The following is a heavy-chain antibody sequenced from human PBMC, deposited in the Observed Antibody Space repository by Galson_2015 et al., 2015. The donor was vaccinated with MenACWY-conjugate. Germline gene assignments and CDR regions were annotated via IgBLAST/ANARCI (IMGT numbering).Heavy chain of an antibody. J-gene: IGHJ4*02. D-gene: IGHD6-19*01. CDR1: GFTFSSYG. Sequence: SLRLSCAASGFTFSSYGMQWVRQAPGKGLDWVAVISYEGSIQHYGDSVKGRFTISRDNSQNTLYLQMNSLRVEDTAVYYCAKEAAQRASVALDYWGQGTLVTVSS. CDR3: AKEAAQRASVALDY. CDR2: ISYEGSIQ. V-gene: IGHV3-30*18.